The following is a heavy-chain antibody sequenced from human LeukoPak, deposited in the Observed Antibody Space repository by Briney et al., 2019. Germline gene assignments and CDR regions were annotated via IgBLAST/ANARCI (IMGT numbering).Heavy chain of an antibody. D-gene: IGHD3-22*01. Sequence: PSETLSLTCTVSGGSISSYYRSWIRQPPGKGLEWIGYIYYSGSTNYNPSLKSRVTISVDTSKNQFSLKLSSVTAADTAVYYCARDRGDSSGYYSTWGQGTLVTVSS. J-gene: IGHJ4*02. V-gene: IGHV4-59*01. CDR2: IYYSGST. CDR1: GGSISSYY. CDR3: ARDRGDSSGYYST.